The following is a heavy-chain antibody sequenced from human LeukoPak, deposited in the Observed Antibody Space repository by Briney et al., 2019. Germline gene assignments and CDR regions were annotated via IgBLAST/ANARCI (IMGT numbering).Heavy chain of an antibody. CDR1: GGSISSYY. CDR3: ARAESFIAVAAPVAFDI. D-gene: IGHD6-19*01. V-gene: IGHV4-59*01. Sequence: SETLSLTCTVSGGSISSYYWSWIRQPPGKGLEWIGYIYYSGSTNYNPSPKSRVTISVDTSKNQFSLKLSSVTAADTAVYYCARAESFIAVAAPVAFDIWGQGTMVTVSS. J-gene: IGHJ3*02. CDR2: IYYSGST.